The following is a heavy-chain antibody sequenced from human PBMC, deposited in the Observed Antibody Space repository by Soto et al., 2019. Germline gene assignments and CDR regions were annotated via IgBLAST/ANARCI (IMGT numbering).Heavy chain of an antibody. CDR3: AKDLGGPLCSSTSCYGLPYYYYYMDV. CDR1: GFTFSSYA. V-gene: IGHV3-23*01. CDR2: ISGSGGST. J-gene: IGHJ6*03. Sequence: GGSLRLSCAASGFTFSSYAMSWVRQAPGKGLEWVSAISGSGGSTYYADSVKGRFTISRDNSKNTLYLQMNSLRAEDTAVYYCAKDLGGPLCSSTSCYGLPYYYYYMDVWGKGTTVTVSS. D-gene: IGHD2-2*01.